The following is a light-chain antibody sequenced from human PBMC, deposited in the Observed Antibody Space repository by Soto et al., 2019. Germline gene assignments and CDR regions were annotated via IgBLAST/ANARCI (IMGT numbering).Light chain of an antibody. CDR2: GHS. CDR1: SSNIGAGYD. Sequence: QSALTQPPSVSGAPGQRVTISCTGSSSNIGAGYDVHWYQQLPGTAPKLLIYGHSNRPSGVPDRFSGSKSGTSASLAIPGLQAEDEADYYCQSYDSSLSGYVFGTGTKLTVL. V-gene: IGLV1-40*01. CDR3: QSYDSSLSGYV. J-gene: IGLJ1*01.